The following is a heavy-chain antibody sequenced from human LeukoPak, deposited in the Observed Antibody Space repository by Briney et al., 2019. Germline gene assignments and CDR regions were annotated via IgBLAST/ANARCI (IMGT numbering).Heavy chain of an antibody. V-gene: IGHV1-46*01. D-gene: IGHD3-10*01. CDR3: ARGGFTTMVRGVIITLDAFDI. Sequence: ASVKVSCKASGYTLTSYYMHWVRQAPGQGLEWMGIINPSGGSTSYAQKFQGRVTMTRDTSTSTVYMELSSLRSEDTAVYYCARGGFTTMVRGVIITLDAFDIWGQGTMVTVSS. CDR2: INPSGGST. J-gene: IGHJ3*02. CDR1: GYTLTSYY.